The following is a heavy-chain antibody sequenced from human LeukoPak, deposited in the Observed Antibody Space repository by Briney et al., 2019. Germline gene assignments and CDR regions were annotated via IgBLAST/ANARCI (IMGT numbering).Heavy chain of an antibody. V-gene: IGHV1-2*02. CDR3: ARWVGHSNSCFDY. J-gene: IGHJ4*02. Sequence: ASVKVSCKASGYTFTGYNINCVRQAPGQGLEWMGWISPNSGGTKYAQKFQGRVSMTRDTSISTAYMEVSRLTSDDTAVYYCARWVGHSNSCFDYWGQGTLVTVSS. D-gene: IGHD6-13*01. CDR1: GYTFTGYN. CDR2: ISPNSGGT.